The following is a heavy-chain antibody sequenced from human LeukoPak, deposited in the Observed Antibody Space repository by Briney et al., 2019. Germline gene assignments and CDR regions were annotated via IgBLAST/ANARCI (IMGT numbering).Heavy chain of an antibody. J-gene: IGHJ6*02. Sequence: PGGSLRLSCAASGFTFSSYSMNWVRQAPGKGLEWVSYISSSSSTIYYADSVKGRFTISRDNAKNSLYLQMNSLRAEDTAVYYCARSGIATRSYYYYGMDVWGQGTTVTVSS. D-gene: IGHD6-25*01. CDR3: ARSGIATRSYYYYGMDV. CDR2: ISSSSSTI. CDR1: GFTFSSYS. V-gene: IGHV3-48*04.